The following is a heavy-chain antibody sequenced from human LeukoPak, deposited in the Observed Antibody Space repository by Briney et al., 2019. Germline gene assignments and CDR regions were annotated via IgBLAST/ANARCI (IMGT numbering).Heavy chain of an antibody. Sequence: ASVKVSCKASGFTFTSSAMQWVRQARGQRLEWIGWIVVGSGNTNYAQKFQERVTITRDMSTSTAYMQLISLRSEDTAVYYCAAGWVCSGGSCYYYFDYWGQGTLVTVSS. V-gene: IGHV1-58*02. CDR3: AAGWVCSGGSCYYYFDY. CDR2: IVVGSGNT. D-gene: IGHD2-15*01. CDR1: GFTFTSSA. J-gene: IGHJ4*02.